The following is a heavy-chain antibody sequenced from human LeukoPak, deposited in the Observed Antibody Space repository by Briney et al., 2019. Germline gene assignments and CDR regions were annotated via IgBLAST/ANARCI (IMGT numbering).Heavy chain of an antibody. J-gene: IGHJ4*02. CDR1: GGTFSRSG. V-gene: IGHV1-69*05. CDR3: ARDPVGYYYDSSGYYYVD. Sequence: SVKVSCKASGGTFSRSGISWVRQAPGQGLEWMGGIIPIFGTANYAQKFQGRVTITTDESTSTAYMELSSLRSEDTAVYYCARDPVGYYYDSSGYYYVDWGQGTLVTVSS. CDR2: IIPIFGTA. D-gene: IGHD3-22*01.